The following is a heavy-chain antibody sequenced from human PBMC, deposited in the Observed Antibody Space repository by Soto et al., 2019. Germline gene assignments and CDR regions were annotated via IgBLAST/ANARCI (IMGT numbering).Heavy chain of an antibody. Sequence: GGSVRLSCEVSGFTFSTHGMHWVRQAPGKGLEWVAGTSYDGTNKYYARSVQGRFTISRENSMKTLYLQMNSLRTEDTAAYYCAKDLSGARWYYDALDVWGQGTTVTVSS. CDR2: TSYDGTNK. CDR3: AKDLSGARWYYDALDV. D-gene: IGHD2-15*01. CDR1: GFTFSTHG. J-gene: IGHJ6*02. V-gene: IGHV3-30*18.